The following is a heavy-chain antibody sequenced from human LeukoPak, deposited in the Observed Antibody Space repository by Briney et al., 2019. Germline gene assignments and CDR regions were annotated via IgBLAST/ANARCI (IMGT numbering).Heavy chain of an antibody. J-gene: IGHJ4*02. Sequence: GGSLRLSCAASGFTFSNYWMHWVRQAPGKGLVWVSRIKSDGSSTSYAESVKGRFTISRDNAKNTLYLQMSSLRAEDTAVYFCVRDGDDFNFDYWGQGSLVTVSS. CDR1: GFTFSNYW. CDR3: VRDGDDFNFDY. V-gene: IGHV3-74*01. CDR2: IKSDGSST. D-gene: IGHD5-24*01.